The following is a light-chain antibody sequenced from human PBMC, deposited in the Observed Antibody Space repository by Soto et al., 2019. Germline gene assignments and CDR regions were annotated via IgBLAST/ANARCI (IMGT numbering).Light chain of an antibody. J-gene: IGKJ1*01. CDR2: GAN. Sequence: EKVMTQSPATLSVSPGEGATLSCRASQSVGSSLAWYQHKPGQAPRLLIYGANTRATGIPARFSGSGYGAEFTLTINSLQSEDFALYYCLQYSNGPRTFGQGTKVDIK. V-gene: IGKV3-15*01. CDR3: LQYSNGPRT. CDR1: QSVGSS.